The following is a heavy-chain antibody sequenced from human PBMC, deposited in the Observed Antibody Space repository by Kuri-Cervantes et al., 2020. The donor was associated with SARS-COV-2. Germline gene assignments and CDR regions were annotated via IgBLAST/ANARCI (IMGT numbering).Heavy chain of an antibody. V-gene: IGHV1-69*06. J-gene: IGHJ6*02. Sequence: VKVSCKPSGVSLNNYAISWVRQAPVQGLEWIGGIMPAFDTTHYSPRFQGRVTVTADKTTSKAYMELSSLRSEHTAVYYCARWEEAYYYGMDVWGQGTTVTVSS. D-gene: IGHD1-26*01. CDR2: IMPAFDTT. CDR3: ARWEEAYYYGMDV. CDR1: GVSLNNYA.